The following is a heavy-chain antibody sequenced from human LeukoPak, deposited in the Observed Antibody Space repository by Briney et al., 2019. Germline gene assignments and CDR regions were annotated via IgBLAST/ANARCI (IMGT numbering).Heavy chain of an antibody. Sequence: SETLSLTCAVSGGSISSTSYYWTWIRQPPGKGLEWIGGISYSGTTYYSPSLQSRVTISVDTSRDQFSLKLSSVTAADTALYYCTCDSSGYYYFDYWGQGTLVTVSS. V-gene: IGHV4-39*01. CDR3: TCDSSGYYYFDY. D-gene: IGHD3-22*01. CDR1: GGSISSTSYY. J-gene: IGHJ4*02. CDR2: ISYSGTT.